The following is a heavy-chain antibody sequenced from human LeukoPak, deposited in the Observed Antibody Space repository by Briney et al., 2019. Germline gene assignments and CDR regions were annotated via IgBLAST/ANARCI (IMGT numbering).Heavy chain of an antibody. J-gene: IGHJ3*02. CDR2: IYHSGST. CDR1: GYSISSGYY. V-gene: IGHV4-38-2*02. CDR3: ARYRAFDI. Sequence: SETLSLTCTVSGYSISSGYYWGWIRQPPGKGLEWIGSIYHSGSTYYNPSLKSRVTISVDTSKNQFSLKLTSVTAADTAVYYCARYRAFDIWGRGTLVTVSS.